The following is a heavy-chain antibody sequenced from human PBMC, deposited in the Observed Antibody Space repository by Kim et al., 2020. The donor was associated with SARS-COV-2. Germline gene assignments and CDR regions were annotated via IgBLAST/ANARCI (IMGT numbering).Heavy chain of an antibody. CDR1: GFTFSDYY. V-gene: IGHV3-11*06. J-gene: IGHJ3*02. D-gene: IGHD4-17*01. CDR3: ASSSFAASLRVLRWVDAFDI. Sequence: GGSLRLSCAASGFTFSDYYMSWIRQAPGKGLEWVSYISSSSSYTNYADSVKGRFTISRDNAKNSLYLQMNSLRAEDTAVYYCASSSFAASLRVLRWVDAFDIWGQGTMVTVSS. CDR2: ISSSSSYT.